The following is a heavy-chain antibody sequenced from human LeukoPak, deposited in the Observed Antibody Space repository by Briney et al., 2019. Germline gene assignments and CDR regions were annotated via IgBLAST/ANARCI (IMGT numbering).Heavy chain of an antibody. V-gene: IGHV1-69*04. CDR2: IIPILGIA. D-gene: IGHD3-22*01. CDR1: GGTFSSYA. Sequence: GSSVKVSCKASGGTFSSYAISWVRQAPGQGLEWMGRIIPILGIANYAQKFQGRVTITADKSTSTAYMELSSLRSEDTAVYYCASRGYEVYDSSGYYGYWGQGTLVTVSS. J-gene: IGHJ4*02. CDR3: ASRGYEVYDSSGYYGY.